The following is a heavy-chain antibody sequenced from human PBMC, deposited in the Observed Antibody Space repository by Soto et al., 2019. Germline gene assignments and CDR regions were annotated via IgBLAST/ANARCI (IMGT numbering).Heavy chain of an antibody. CDR2: VWFDGKNK. CDR1: GFTFSRYV. J-gene: IGHJ4*02. Sequence: QVQLVESGGGVVQPGKSLRLSCAASGFTFSRYVMHWVRQAPGKGLEWVAVVWFDGKNKYYADSVKGRFTIAREKFDHTLNQPMNWLRAEDTDLYCRARDWGANSGFDGPGDYWGLGIVVSASS. CDR3: ARDWGANSGFDGPGDY. V-gene: IGHV3-33*01. D-gene: IGHD5-12*01.